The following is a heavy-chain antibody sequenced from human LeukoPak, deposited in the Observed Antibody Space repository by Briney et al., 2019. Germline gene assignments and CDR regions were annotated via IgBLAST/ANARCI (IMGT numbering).Heavy chain of an antibody. D-gene: IGHD2-15*01. CDR2: IIPVFGKA. Sequence: SVKVSCKASGGTFSSYAISWVRQAPGQGLEWMGGIIPVFGKANYAQKFQGRVTITADESTTTAYMELSSLRSEDTAVYYCAREEGRYCSGGSCYSTNDDAFDIWVQGTMVTVSS. CDR1: GGTFSSYA. J-gene: IGHJ3*02. V-gene: IGHV1-69*13. CDR3: AREEGRYCSGGSCYSTNDDAFDI.